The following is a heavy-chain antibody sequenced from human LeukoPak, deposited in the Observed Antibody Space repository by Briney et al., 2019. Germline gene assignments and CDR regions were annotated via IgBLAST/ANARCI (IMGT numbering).Heavy chain of an antibody. Sequence: GESLRISCKSSGDRFTNYWISWVRQMPGKGLEWMGRIDPSDSYTSYSPSFQGHVTISVDKSISTAYLQWSSLEASDTAMYYCARRVVVPTAGSFDPWGQGTLVIVSS. D-gene: IGHD2-2*01. CDR3: ARRVVVPTAGSFDP. J-gene: IGHJ5*02. CDR2: IDPSDSYT. CDR1: GDRFTNYW. V-gene: IGHV5-10-1*01.